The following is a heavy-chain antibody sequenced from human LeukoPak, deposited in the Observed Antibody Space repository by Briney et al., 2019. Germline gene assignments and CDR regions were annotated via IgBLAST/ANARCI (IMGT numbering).Heavy chain of an antibody. V-gene: IGHV3-23*01. CDR2: INTNGGST. CDR1: GFTFSRYG. D-gene: IGHD3-22*01. J-gene: IGHJ3*01. Sequence: GGSLRLSCAASGFTFSRYGMSWVRQAPGKGLEWVAAINTNGGSTYYADSVKGRFTISRDNSKNTVFLQMNSLRAEDTALYFCAKDQWSYYDSSGYSFDYWGQGTMVTVSS. CDR3: AKDQWSYYDSSGYSFDY.